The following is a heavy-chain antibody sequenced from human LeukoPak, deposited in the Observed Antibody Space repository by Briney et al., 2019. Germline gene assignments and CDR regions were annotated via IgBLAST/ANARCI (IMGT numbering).Heavy chain of an antibody. CDR2: IRGDGRAT. CDR1: GFTFSDYW. D-gene: IGHD6-13*01. J-gene: IGHJ3*02. V-gene: IGHV3-74*03. Sequence: PGGSMRLSCAASGFTFSDYWMHWVRQAPGKELVWVARIRGDGRATTYADSVKCRFTISRDNSKNTLYLQMNSLRAEDTAVYYCAKCKLDSGQLEAFDIWGQGTMVTVSS. CDR3: AKCKLDSGQLEAFDI.